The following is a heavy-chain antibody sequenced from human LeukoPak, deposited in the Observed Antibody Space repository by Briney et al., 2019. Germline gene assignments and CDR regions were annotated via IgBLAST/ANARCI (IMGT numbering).Heavy chain of an antibody. Sequence: GGSLRLSCAASGFNFSSYSMNWVRQAPGKGLEWVSSISSSSSYIYYADSVKGRFTISRDNAKNSLYLQMNSLRAEDTAVYYCARDSCSSTSCYYYWGQGTLVTVSS. D-gene: IGHD2-2*01. CDR1: GFNFSSYS. V-gene: IGHV3-21*01. CDR2: ISSSSSYI. CDR3: ARDSCSSTSCYYY. J-gene: IGHJ4*02.